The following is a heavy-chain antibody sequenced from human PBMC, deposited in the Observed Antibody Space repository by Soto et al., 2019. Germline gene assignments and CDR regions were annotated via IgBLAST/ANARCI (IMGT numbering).Heavy chain of an antibody. D-gene: IGHD3-22*01. CDR1: GDSVSSNSAA. V-gene: IGHV6-1*01. CDR3: AREEYYYDSSGPYDAFDI. J-gene: IGHJ3*02. Sequence: PSQTLSLTCAISGDSVSSNSAAWNWIRQSRSRGLEWLGRTYYRSKWYNDYAVSVKSRITINPDTSKNQFSLQLNSVTPEDTAVYYYAREEYYYDSSGPYDAFDIWGQGAMVTVSS. CDR2: TYYRSKWYN.